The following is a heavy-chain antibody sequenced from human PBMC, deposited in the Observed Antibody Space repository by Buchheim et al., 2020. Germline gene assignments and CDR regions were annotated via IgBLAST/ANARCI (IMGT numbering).Heavy chain of an antibody. D-gene: IGHD6-19*01. CDR3: ARGGGWTDF. J-gene: IGHJ4*02. V-gene: IGHV3-7*01. CDR2: VKKDGSET. CDR1: GFTFTNNG. Sequence: EVQLVESGGGLVQPGGSLRLSCAASGFTFTNNGMSWVRQPPGKGLECVASVKKDGSETYYVDFARGRFTISRDNAKNSLYLQMNSLRAEDTAVYFCARGGGWTDFWGQGA.